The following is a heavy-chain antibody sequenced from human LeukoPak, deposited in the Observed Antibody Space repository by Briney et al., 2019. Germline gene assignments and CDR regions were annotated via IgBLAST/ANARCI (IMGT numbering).Heavy chain of an antibody. CDR2: VYSSGST. V-gene: IGHV4-4*09. CDR1: GGSFSGYH. CDR3: ARLGDCSIPTWWCYWFDP. D-gene: IGHD2-2*01. Sequence: SETLSLTCAVSGGSFSGYHWSWIRQPPGKGLEWIGYVYSSGSTYYSPSPNGRVTMSVDTSKNQFSLILRSVTAADTAVYYCARLGDCSIPTWWCYWFDPWGQGTQVTVSS. J-gene: IGHJ5*02.